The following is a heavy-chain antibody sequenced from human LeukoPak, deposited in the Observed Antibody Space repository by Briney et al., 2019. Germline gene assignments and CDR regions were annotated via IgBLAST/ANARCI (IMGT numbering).Heavy chain of an antibody. Sequence: PVGSLRLSCAPSGFTFSNYAMSWVRQAPGKGLEWVSAISGSGGSTYYADSVKGRFTISRDNTNNILYLQMNSLRAEDTAVYYLAKMALTMIVVPYYMDVWGKGTTVTVSS. CDR1: GFTFSNYA. CDR3: AKMALTMIVVPYYMDV. CDR2: ISGSGGST. J-gene: IGHJ6*03. V-gene: IGHV3-23*01. D-gene: IGHD3-22*01.